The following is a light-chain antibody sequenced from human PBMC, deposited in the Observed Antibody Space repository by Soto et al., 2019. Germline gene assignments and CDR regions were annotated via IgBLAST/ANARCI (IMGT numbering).Light chain of an antibody. CDR3: QKYNSLPFT. V-gene: IGKV1-27*01. CDR2: GLS. Sequence: DIQMTQSPSSLSASVGDTVTITCRASQDISNYLAWFQQKPGEAPKLLIYGLSTLESGVPSRFSGGKSGTDFTLTISGLQPEDVAIYYCQKYNSLPFTFGPGTKVEIQ. J-gene: IGKJ3*01. CDR1: QDISNY.